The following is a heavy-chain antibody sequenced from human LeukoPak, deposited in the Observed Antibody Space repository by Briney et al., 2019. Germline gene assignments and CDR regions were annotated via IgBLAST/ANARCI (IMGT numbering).Heavy chain of an antibody. CDR2: INPNSGGT. CDR3: ARATLAVANEYYFDY. V-gene: IGHV1-2*02. J-gene: IGHJ4*02. D-gene: IGHD6-19*01. CDR1: GYTFTGYY. Sequence: ASVKVSCKASGYTFTGYYMHWVRPAPGQGLEWMGWINPNSGGTNYAQKFQGRVTMTRDTSISTAYMELSRLRSDDTAVYYCARATLAVANEYYFDYWGQGTLVTVSS.